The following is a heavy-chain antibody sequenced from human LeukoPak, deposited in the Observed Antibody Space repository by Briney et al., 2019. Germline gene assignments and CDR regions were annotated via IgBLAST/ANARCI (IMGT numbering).Heavy chain of an antibody. CDR3: ARDGSGSYEDY. Sequence: PSETLSLTCTASGGSISSGSYYWSWIRQPAGKGLEWIGRIYTSGSTNYNPSLKSRVTISVDTSKNQFSLKLSSVTAADTAVYYCARDGSGSYEDYWGQGTLVTVSS. J-gene: IGHJ4*02. CDR2: IYTSGST. CDR1: GGSISSGSYY. V-gene: IGHV4-61*02. D-gene: IGHD3-10*01.